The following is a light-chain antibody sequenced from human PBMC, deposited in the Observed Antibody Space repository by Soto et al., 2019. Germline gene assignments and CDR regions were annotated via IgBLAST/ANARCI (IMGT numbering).Light chain of an antibody. CDR2: DTS. CDR3: LQRSNWPRT. V-gene: IGKV3-11*01. J-gene: IGKJ2*01. CDR1: QSVSNN. Sequence: EIVLTQSPATLSLSPGERATLSCRASQSVSNNLAWYQQKPGQAPRLLIYDTSNRATAIPDRFSGSGSVTDFTLTISSLEPEDLAVYYCLQRSNWPRTFGQGTKLEIK.